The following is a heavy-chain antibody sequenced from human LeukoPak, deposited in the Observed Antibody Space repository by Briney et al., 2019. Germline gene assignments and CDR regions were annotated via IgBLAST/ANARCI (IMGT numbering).Heavy chain of an antibody. CDR3: ARHRLPGSYFDSWLDP. J-gene: IGHJ5*02. V-gene: IGHV1-2*02. D-gene: IGHD1-26*01. CDR1: GYTFTDYY. Sequence: GASVPVSCKASGYTFTDYYVHWVRQAPGQGLEWLGLISPNTGDTHYAKKFHGRVTVTSHTSITTAYMQLTRLRSDDPAVYYSARHRLPGSYFDSWLDPWGQGTLVIASS. CDR2: ISPNTGDT.